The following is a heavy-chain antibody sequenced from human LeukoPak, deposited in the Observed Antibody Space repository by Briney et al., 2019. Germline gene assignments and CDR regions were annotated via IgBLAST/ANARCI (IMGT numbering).Heavy chain of an antibody. D-gene: IGHD3-10*01. V-gene: IGHV4-4*07. CDR1: GGSISSYY. CDR3: ASTLVRGVIAPFDY. CDR2: IFTSGST. J-gene: IGHJ4*02. Sequence: SETLSLTCTVSGGSISSYYWSWIRQPAGKGLEWIGRIFTSGSTDYNPSLKSRVTMSVDASKNQFSLKLSSVTAADTAVYYCASTLVRGVIAPFDYWGQGTLVIVSS.